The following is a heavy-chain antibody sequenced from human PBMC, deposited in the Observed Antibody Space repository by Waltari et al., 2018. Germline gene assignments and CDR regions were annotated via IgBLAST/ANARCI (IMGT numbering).Heavy chain of an antibody. D-gene: IGHD6-19*01. CDR3: ARAGAVAGTPDWFDP. CDR2: IYYSGGT. CDR1: GGSISSYY. Sequence: QVQLQESGPGLVKPSETLSLTCTVSGGSISSYYWSWIRQPPGKGLEWIGYIYYSGGTNYNPSLKSRVTISVDTSKNQFSLKLSSVTAADTAVYYCARAGAVAGTPDWFDPWGQGTLVTVSS. J-gene: IGHJ5*02. V-gene: IGHV4-59*01.